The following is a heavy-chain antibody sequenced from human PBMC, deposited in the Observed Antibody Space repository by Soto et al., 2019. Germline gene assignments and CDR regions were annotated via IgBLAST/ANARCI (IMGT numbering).Heavy chain of an antibody. CDR2: ISGTGGST. J-gene: IGHJ5*02. Sequence: AGGSLRLSCAASGFTFSNYAMSWVRQAPGKGLEWVSGISGTGGSTYYADSVKGRFTISRDNSKNTLYLQMNSLRADDTAVYYCAKDYIMVFGVVADWLDPWGQGTLVTVSS. V-gene: IGHV3-23*01. D-gene: IGHD3-3*01. CDR3: AKDYIMVFGVVADWLDP. CDR1: GFTFSNYA.